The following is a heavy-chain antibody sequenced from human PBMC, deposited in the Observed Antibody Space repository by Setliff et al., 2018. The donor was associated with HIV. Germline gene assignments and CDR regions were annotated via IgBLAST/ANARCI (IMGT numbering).Heavy chain of an antibody. CDR2: IRSKAYGGAT. CDR3: TRVTPDIVLMVHASDY. J-gene: IGHJ4*02. V-gene: IGHV3-49*04. Sequence: GGSLRLSCAISGFTFGDYAMSWVRQAPGKGLEWLGLIRSKAYGGATEYAASVKGRFTISRDDSKGIAYLQINSLKTEDTAIYYCTRVTPDIVLMVHASDYWGQGTLVTVSS. D-gene: IGHD2-8*01. CDR1: GFTFGDYA.